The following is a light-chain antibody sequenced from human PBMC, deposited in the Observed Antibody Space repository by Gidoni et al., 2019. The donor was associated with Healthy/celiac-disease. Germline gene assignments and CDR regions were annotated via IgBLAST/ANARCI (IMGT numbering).Light chain of an antibody. CDR3: SSYTSSSTPVV. V-gene: IGLV2-14*03. J-gene: IGLJ2*01. CDR2: DVS. Sequence: QSALTQPASVSGSPGQSITISCTGTSSDVGGYNYVPWYQQHPGKAPKLMLYDVSNRPSGVANRFSGSKSGNTASLTISGLQAEDEADDYCSSYTSSSTPVVFGGGTKLTVL. CDR1: SSDVGGYNY.